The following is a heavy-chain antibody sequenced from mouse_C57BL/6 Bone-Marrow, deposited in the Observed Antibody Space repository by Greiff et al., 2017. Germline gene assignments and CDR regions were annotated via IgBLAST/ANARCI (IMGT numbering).Heavy chain of an antibody. D-gene: IGHD2-4*01. V-gene: IGHV2-4*01. CDR3: AKNYLYDYPFAY. Sequence: VKVEESGPGLVQPSQSLSITCTVSGFSLTSYGVHWVRQPPGKGLEWLGVIWSGGSTDYNAAFISRLSISKDNSKSQVFFKMNSLQADDTAIYYCAKNYLYDYPFAYWGQGTLVTVSA. CDR2: IWSGGST. J-gene: IGHJ3*01. CDR1: GFSLTSYG.